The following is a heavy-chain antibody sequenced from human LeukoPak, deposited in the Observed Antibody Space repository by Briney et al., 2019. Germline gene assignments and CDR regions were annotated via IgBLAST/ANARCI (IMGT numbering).Heavy chain of an antibody. J-gene: IGHJ6*03. CDR3: ARAQSNVDTAMVTSYYFYDMDV. CDR2: IYYSGST. Sequence: NTSETLSLTCAVSGGSISSSSYYWGWIRQPPGKGLEWIGSIYYSGSTYYNPSLKSRVTISVDTSKNQFSLKLSSVTAADTAVHYCARAQSNVDTAMVTSYYFYDMDVWGKGTTVTVSS. CDR1: GGSISSSSYY. V-gene: IGHV4-39*07. D-gene: IGHD5-18*01.